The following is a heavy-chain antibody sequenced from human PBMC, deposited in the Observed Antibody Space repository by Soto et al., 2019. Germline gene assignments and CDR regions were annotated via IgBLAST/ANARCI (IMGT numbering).Heavy chain of an antibody. CDR3: ARDSPGVLMVYARGHFDY. CDR2: IWYDGSNK. V-gene: IGHV3-33*01. J-gene: IGHJ4*02. CDR1: GFTFSSYG. Sequence: GGSLRLSCAASGFTFSSYGMHWVRQAPGKGLEWVAVIWYDGSNKYYADSVKGRFTISRDNSKNTLYLQMNSLRAEDTAVYYCARDSPGVLMVYARGHFDYWGQGTRVTVSS. D-gene: IGHD2-8*01.